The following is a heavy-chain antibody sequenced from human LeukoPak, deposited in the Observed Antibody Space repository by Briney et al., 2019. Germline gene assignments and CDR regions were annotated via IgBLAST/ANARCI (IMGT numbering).Heavy chain of an antibody. V-gene: IGHV4-34*01. D-gene: IGHD6-19*01. CDR1: GGSFSGYY. CDR3: ARHVKWLGPVSFEDY. J-gene: IGHJ4*02. Sequence: PSETLSLTCAVYGGSFSGYYWSWTRQPPGKGLEWIGEINHSGSTNYNPSLKSRVTISVDTSKNQFSLKLSSVTAADTAVYYCARHVKWLGPVSFEDYWGQGTLVTVSS. CDR2: INHSGST.